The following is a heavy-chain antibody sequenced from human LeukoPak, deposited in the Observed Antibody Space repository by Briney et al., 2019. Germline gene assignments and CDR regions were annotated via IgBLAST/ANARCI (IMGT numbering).Heavy chain of an antibody. J-gene: IGHJ4*02. CDR2: IDPSDSYT. Sequence: PGASLKISCKGSGSRFTSYWISWGRQMPGKGLEGRGRIDPSDSYTNYSPSFQGHVTISADMSISTAYLQWSSLKASDTAMYYCARHTSSWNEGDDYWGQGTLVTVSS. CDR3: ARHTSSWNEGDDY. V-gene: IGHV5-10-1*01. D-gene: IGHD6-13*01. CDR1: GSRFTSYW.